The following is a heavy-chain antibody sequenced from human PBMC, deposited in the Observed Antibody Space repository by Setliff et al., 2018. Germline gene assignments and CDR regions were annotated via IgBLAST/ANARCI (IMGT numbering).Heavy chain of an antibody. D-gene: IGHD3-22*01. J-gene: IGHJ6*03. CDR2: ISTSSSTI. CDR1: GFTFSSHG. CDR3: ARLALTGYDSSGYYYALEYYYYMDV. V-gene: IGHV3-48*01. Sequence: GGSLRLSCAASGFTFSSHGMTWVRLAPGKGLEWISYISTSSSTIYYADSVKGRFTISRDNANHTLYLQMNSLRAEDTAVYYCARLALTGYDSSGYYYALEYYYYMDVWGKGTTVTVSS.